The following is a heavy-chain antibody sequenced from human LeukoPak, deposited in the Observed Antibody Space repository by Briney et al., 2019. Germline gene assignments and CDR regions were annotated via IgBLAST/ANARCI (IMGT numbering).Heavy chain of an antibody. J-gene: IGHJ5*02. CDR1: GFTVSSNY. CDR2: IYSGGST. CDR3: ARERGYDWDNWFDP. Sequence: PGGSLRLSCAASGFTVSSNYMSWVRQAPGKGLEWVSVIYSGGSTYYADSVKGRFTISRDNSKNTLYLQMNSLRAEDTAVYYCARERGYDWDNWFDPWGQGTLVTVSS. D-gene: IGHD5-12*01. V-gene: IGHV3-53*01.